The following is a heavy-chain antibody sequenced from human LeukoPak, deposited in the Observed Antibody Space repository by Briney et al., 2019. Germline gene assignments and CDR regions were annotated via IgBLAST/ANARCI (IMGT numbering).Heavy chain of an antibody. Sequence: GGSLRLSCAASGSTVSSYGMSWVRQAPGKGPEWVSLVYSDGVTRYADSVQGRFTNSGDNSKNTVYPQMNNLRVEDTAVYHCVRDRAEGRAWVEFDPWGQGILVTVSS. CDR2: VYSDGVT. V-gene: IGHV3-66*02. CDR3: VRDRAEGRAWVEFDP. J-gene: IGHJ5*02. CDR1: GSTVSSYG.